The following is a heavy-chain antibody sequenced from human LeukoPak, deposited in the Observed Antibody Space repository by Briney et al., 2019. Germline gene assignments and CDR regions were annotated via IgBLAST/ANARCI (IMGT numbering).Heavy chain of an antibody. CDR3: ARDLGDEALITMVRGVIY. J-gene: IGHJ4*02. Sequence: ASVKVSCKASGYTFTSYDINWVRQATGQGLEWMGWMNPNSGNTGYAQKFQGRVTMTRNTSISTAYKELSSLRSEDTAVYYCARDLGDEALITMVRGVIYWGQGTLVTVSS. CDR2: MNPNSGNT. CDR1: GYTFTSYD. D-gene: IGHD3-10*01. V-gene: IGHV1-8*01.